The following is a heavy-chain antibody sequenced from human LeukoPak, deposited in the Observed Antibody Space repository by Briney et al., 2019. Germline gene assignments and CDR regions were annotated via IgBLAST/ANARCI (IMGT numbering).Heavy chain of an antibody. D-gene: IGHD6-13*01. Sequence: PSETLSLTCNVSGASISSDFWSWIRQPAGKGLEWVGRIFSSGIINYNPSLKSRLTMSVDTAKNQFSLNLNSVTAADTAVYCCAREGGSSRNFDYWGQGTLVTVSS. CDR1: GASISSDF. V-gene: IGHV4-4*07. CDR3: AREGGSSRNFDY. J-gene: IGHJ4*01. CDR2: IFSSGII.